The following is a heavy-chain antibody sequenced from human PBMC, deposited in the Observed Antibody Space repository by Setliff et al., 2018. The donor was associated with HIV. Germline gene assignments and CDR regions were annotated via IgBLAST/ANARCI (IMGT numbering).Heavy chain of an antibody. CDR3: ARGHHFYWYFDL. J-gene: IGHJ2*01. Sequence: ASVKVSCKASGYSFTTYGISWVRQAPGQGLEWVGWISVYNGQTLYAQKVQDRITVTMDIPKDTAYMELRGLTPDYTAVYNCARGHHFYWYFDLWGPGTLVTVSS. CDR1: GYSFTTYG. V-gene: IGHV1-18*01. CDR2: ISVYNGQT.